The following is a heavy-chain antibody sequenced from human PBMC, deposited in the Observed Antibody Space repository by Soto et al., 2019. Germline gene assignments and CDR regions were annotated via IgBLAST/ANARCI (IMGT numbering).Heavy chain of an antibody. CDR1: GYTFTSYA. D-gene: IGHD6-19*01. V-gene: IGHV1-3*01. CDR3: ARDPGIAVAGTPLDYYGMDV. CDR2: INAGNGNT. J-gene: IGHJ6*02. Sequence: DSVKVCCKASGYTFTSYAMNWVRQATGQRLEWMGWINAGNGNTKYSQKFQGRVTITRDTSASTAYMELSSLRSEDTAVYYCARDPGIAVAGTPLDYYGMDVWGQGTTVTVSS.